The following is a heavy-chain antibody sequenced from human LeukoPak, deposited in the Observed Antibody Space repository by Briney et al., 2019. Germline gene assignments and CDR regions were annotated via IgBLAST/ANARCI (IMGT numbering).Heavy chain of an antibody. Sequence: GGSLRLSCAASGFTFSSYSMNWVRQAPGKGLEWVSSITSSNSYIYYADSVKGRFTISRDNAKNSVYLQMNSLRAEDTAVYYCARGRRPGHLIVVVPAAVDYWGQGTLVTVSS. CDR2: ITSSNSYI. CDR3: ARGRRPGHLIVVVPAAVDY. D-gene: IGHD2-2*01. V-gene: IGHV3-21*01. CDR1: GFTFSSYS. J-gene: IGHJ4*02.